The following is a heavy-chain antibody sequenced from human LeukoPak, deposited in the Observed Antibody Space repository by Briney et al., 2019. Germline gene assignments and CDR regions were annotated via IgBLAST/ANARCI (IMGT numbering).Heavy chain of an antibody. J-gene: IGHJ4*02. CDR2: IYGGGAT. V-gene: IGHV3-53*01. Sequence: GGSLRLSCAASGLTVSSDYMAWVRQAPGKGLEWISVIYGGGATYYADSVQGRFTISRDTSNNALYLQMISLRVEDTAVYHCARLLPASRHYFDYWGLGTLVTV. D-gene: IGHD6-6*01. CDR3: ARLLPASRHYFDY. CDR1: GLTVSSDY.